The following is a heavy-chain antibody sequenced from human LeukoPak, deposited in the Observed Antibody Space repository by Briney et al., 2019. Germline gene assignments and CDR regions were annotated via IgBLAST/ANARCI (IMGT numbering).Heavy chain of an antibody. D-gene: IGHD2-15*01. CDR3: ASACSGGRCYSAY. CDR2: ISSKSTTI. J-gene: IGHJ4*02. CDR1: GFTLSSYA. Sequence: GGSLSLSCTASGFTLSSYAMSWVRQAAGKGLEWVSYISSKSTTIYYADSVKGRFTISRDNAKNALFLQMNSLRAEDTAVYYCASACSGGRCYSAYWGQGVLVTVSS. V-gene: IGHV3-48*04.